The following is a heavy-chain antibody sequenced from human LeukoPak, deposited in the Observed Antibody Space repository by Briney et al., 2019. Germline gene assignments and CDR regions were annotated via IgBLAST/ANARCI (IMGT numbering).Heavy chain of an antibody. Sequence: ASVKVSCKASGYTFTAYYMHWVRQAPGQGLEWMGIINPSDGGTSYAQKFQGRVTMTRDMSTSTVYMELSSLRSEDTAMYYCAREAAYYDSSGYYSYLGYFDYWGQGTLVTVSS. CDR2: INPSDGGT. CDR3: AREAAYYDSSGYYSYLGYFDY. J-gene: IGHJ4*02. D-gene: IGHD3-22*01. V-gene: IGHV1-46*01. CDR1: GYTFTAYY.